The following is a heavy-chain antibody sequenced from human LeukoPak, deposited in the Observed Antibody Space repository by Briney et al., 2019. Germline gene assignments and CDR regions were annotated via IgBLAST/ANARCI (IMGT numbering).Heavy chain of an antibody. CDR1: GGSISSSSYY. CDR3: ARGGLLGVVVAATNPGIDY. J-gene: IGHJ4*02. V-gene: IGHV4-39*01. Sequence: KPSETLSLTCTVSGGSISSSSYYWGWIRQPPGKGLEWIGSIYYSGSTYYNPSLKSRVTISVDTSKNQFSLKLSSVTAADTAVYYCARGGLLGVVVAATNPGIDYWGQGTLVTVSS. CDR2: IYYSGST. D-gene: IGHD2-15*01.